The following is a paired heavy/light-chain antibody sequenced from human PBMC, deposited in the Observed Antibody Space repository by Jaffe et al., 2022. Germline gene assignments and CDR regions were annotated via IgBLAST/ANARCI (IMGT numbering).Light chain of an antibody. CDR2: AAS. Sequence: AIRMTQSPSSFSASTGDRVTITCRASQGISSYLAWYQQKPGKAPKLLIYAASTLQSGVPSRFSGSGSGTDFTLTISCLQSEDFATYYCQQYYSYPSTFGQGTKLEIK. CDR3: QQYYSYPST. CDR1: QGISSY. J-gene: IGKJ2*01. V-gene: IGKV1-8*01.
Heavy chain of an antibody. Sequence: QVQLVQSGAEVKKPGSSVKVSCKASGGTFSSYAISWVRQAPGQGLEWMGGIIPIFGTANYAQKFQGRVTITADESTSTAYMELSSLRSEDTAVYYCARDGNPQMGVVVVAATRWFDPWGQGTLVTVSS. D-gene: IGHD2-15*01. V-gene: IGHV1-69*01. CDR2: IIPIFGTA. CDR1: GGTFSSYA. CDR3: ARDGNPQMGVVVVAATRWFDP. J-gene: IGHJ5*02.